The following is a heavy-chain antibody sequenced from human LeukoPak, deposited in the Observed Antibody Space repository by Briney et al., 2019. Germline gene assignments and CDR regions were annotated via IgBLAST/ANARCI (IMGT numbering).Heavy chain of an antibody. Sequence: GGSLRLSCAASGFTVSSNYMSWVRQAPGKGLEWVSGIYSGGSTYYADSVKGRFTISRDNSKNTLYLQMNSLRAEDTAVYYCARAGDSSGYYPYGVFDIWGQGTMVTVSS. CDR1: GFTVSSNY. J-gene: IGHJ3*02. D-gene: IGHD3-22*01. CDR3: ARAGDSSGYYPYGVFDI. V-gene: IGHV3-53*01. CDR2: IYSGGST.